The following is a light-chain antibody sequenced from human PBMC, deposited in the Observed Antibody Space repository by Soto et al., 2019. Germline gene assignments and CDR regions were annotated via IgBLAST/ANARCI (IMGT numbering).Light chain of an antibody. CDR1: SSDVGSYNL. CDR3: CSYAGSSTFSYV. J-gene: IGLJ1*01. Sequence: QSVLTQPASVSGSPGQSITISCTGTSSDVGSYNLVSWYQQHPGKAPKLMICEGSKRPSGVSNRFSGSKSGNTASLTISGLQAEDEADYYCCSYAGSSTFSYVFGTGTKVTVL. V-gene: IGLV2-23*03. CDR2: EGS.